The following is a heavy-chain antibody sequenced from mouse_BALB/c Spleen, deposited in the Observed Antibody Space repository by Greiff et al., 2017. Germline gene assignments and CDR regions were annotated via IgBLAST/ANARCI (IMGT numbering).Heavy chain of an antibody. CDR1: GYTFTDYN. D-gene: IGHD2-1*01. CDR2: IYPYNGGT. V-gene: IGHV1S29*02. CDR3: ASGYYGNYWYFDV. J-gene: IGHJ1*01. Sequence: EVQLQQSGPELVKPGASVQISCKASGYTFTDYNMHWVKQSHGKSLEWIGYIYPYNGGTGYNQKFKSKATLTVDNSSSTAYMELRSLTSEDSAVYYCASGYYGNYWYFDVWGAGTTVTVSS.